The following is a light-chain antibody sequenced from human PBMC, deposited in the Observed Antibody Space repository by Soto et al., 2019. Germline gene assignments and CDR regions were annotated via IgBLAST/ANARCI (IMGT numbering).Light chain of an antibody. CDR2: VAS. CDR1: QSVTSN. J-gene: IGKJ1*01. CDR3: QQYNKWAWT. V-gene: IGKV3-15*01. Sequence: EIVLTQSPAALSLSPGERATLSCRASQSVTSNLAWHQQKPGQAPRLLIYVASTRATGIPDRFSGNGSGTEFTLTISSLQSEDFSVYYCQQYNKWAWTFGQRTKVEIK.